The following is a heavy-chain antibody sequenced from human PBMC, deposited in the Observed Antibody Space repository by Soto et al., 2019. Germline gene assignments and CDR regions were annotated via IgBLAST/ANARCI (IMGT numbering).Heavy chain of an antibody. V-gene: IGHV4-30-2*01. Sequence: QLQLQESGSGLVKPSQTLSLTCAVSGGSISSGGYSWSWIRQPPGKGLEWIGYIYHSGSTYYNPSLKSRVTLSVGRSKNQCSRKLSSVTAADTAVYYCARGQVVAAQHWGQGTLVTVSS. CDR2: IYHSGST. J-gene: IGHJ4*02. CDR3: ARGQVVAAQH. CDR1: GGSISSGGYS. D-gene: IGHD2-15*01.